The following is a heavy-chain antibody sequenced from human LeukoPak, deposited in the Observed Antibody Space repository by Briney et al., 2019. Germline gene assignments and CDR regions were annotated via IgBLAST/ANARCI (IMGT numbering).Heavy chain of an antibody. CDR1: GFTFSSYG. CDR3: ARDPSYDSSGYPTDAFDI. J-gene: IGHJ3*02. Sequence: TGGSLRLSCAASGFTFSSYGMSWVRQAPGKGLEWVSVISGSGGSTYYAASVKGRFTISRDNSKNSLYLQMNSLRAEDTAVYYCARDPSYDSSGYPTDAFDIWGQGTMVTVSS. CDR2: ISGSGGST. D-gene: IGHD3-22*01. V-gene: IGHV3-23*01.